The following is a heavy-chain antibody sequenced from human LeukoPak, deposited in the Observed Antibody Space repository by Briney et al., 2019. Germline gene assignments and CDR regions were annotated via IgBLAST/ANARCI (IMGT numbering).Heavy chain of an antibody. CDR3: ARDHPHETTVTTPWFDP. V-gene: IGHV1-69*13. J-gene: IGHJ5*02. D-gene: IGHD4-17*01. CDR1: GGTFSSYA. Sequence: SVKVSCKASGGTFSSYAISWVRQAPGQGLEWMGGIIPIFGTANYAQKFQGRVTITADESTSTAYMELSSLRSEDTAVYYCARDHPHETTVTTPWFDPWGQGTLVTVSS. CDR2: IIPIFGTA.